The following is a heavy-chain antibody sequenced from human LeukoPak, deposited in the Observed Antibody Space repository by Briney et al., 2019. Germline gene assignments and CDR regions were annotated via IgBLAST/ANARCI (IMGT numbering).Heavy chain of an antibody. Sequence: SVKVSCKASGGTFSSYAISWVRQAPGQGLEWMGGIIPIFGTANYAQKLQGRVTITADESTSTAYMELSSLRSEDTAVYYCARSEGGYSYGHPCWGQGTLVTVSS. CDR3: ARSEGGYSYGHPC. J-gene: IGHJ4*02. V-gene: IGHV1-69*13. CDR1: GGTFSSYA. CDR2: IIPIFGTA. D-gene: IGHD5-18*01.